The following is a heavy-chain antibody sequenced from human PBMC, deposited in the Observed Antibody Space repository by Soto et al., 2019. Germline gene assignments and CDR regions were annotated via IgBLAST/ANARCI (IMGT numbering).Heavy chain of an antibody. V-gene: IGHV4-34*01. CDR2: INHSGST. CDR1: GGSFSGYY. J-gene: IGHJ3*02. Sequence: PSETLSLTCAVYGGSFSGYYWSWIRQPPWKGLEWIGEINHSGSTNYNPSLKSRVTISVDTSKNQFSLKLSSVTAADTAVYYCARGKVTSSGWYGDAFDIWGQGTMVTVSS. CDR3: ARGKVTSSGWYGDAFDI. D-gene: IGHD6-19*01.